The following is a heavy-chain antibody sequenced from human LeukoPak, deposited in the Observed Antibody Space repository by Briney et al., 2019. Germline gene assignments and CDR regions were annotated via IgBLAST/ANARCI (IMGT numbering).Heavy chain of an antibody. V-gene: IGHV4-38-2*01. Sequence: PSETLSLTCAVSGYSISSGYYWGWIRQPPGKGLEWIGSIYHSGSTCYNPSLKSRVTLSVDTSKNQFSLKLSSVTAADTAVYYCARRAQNTAMVLVFDYWGQGTLVTVSS. CDR2: IYHSGST. J-gene: IGHJ4*02. D-gene: IGHD5-18*01. CDR1: GYSISSGYY. CDR3: ARRAQNTAMVLVFDY.